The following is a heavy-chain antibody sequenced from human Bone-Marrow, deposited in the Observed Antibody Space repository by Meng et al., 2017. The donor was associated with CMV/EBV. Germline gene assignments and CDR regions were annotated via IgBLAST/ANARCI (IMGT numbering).Heavy chain of an antibody. Sequence: GESLKISCAASGFSFSDFYMSWIRQAPGKGLEWISHIDTSGRTMYSADSVKGRFTFSRDNAKSSLYLQMNSLRAEDTAVYYCALTTVTRGVIFDYWGQGTLVTVSS. D-gene: IGHD4-17*01. V-gene: IGHV3-11*04. CDR3: ALTTVTRGVIFDY. CDR1: GFSFSDFY. CDR2: IDTSGRTM. J-gene: IGHJ4*02.